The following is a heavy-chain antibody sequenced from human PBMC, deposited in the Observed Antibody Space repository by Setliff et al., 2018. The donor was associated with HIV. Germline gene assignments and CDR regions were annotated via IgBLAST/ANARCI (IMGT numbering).Heavy chain of an antibody. J-gene: IGHJ6*03. CDR3: ARMREMATINYYYNYMDV. D-gene: IGHD5-12*01. CDR2: ITPIFGAA. Sequence: SVKVSCKASGGTFNSFAISWVRQAPGQGLEWMGGITPIFGAAKYAQRFQGRVTITADESTSTAYLELSSLRSEDTAVYYCARMREMATINYYYNYMDVWGTGTTVTVSS. CDR1: GGTFNSFA. V-gene: IGHV1-69*13.